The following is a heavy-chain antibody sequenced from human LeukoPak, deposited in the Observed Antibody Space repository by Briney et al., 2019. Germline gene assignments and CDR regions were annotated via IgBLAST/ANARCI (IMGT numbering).Heavy chain of an antibody. Sequence: GGSLRLSCAASGFTFSSYWMHWVRQAPGKGLVWVSRINSDGSSTRYADSVKGRFTMSRDNAKNTLFLQMNSLRDDDTAVYYCVRGVGVSRFNYFDPWGQGTLVIVSS. CDR3: VRGVGVSRFNYFDP. J-gene: IGHJ5*02. D-gene: IGHD6-13*01. V-gene: IGHV3-74*01. CDR2: INSDGSST. CDR1: GFTFSSYW.